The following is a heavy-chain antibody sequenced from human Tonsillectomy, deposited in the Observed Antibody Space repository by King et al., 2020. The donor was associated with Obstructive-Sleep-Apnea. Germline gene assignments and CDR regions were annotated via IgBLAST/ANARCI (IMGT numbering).Heavy chain of an antibody. CDR2: IFAGSAYI. D-gene: IGHD2/OR15-2a*01. V-gene: IGHV3-21*01. CDR3: ARVREYRTHDAFDI. Sequence: EVQLVESGGGLVKPGGSLRLSCAASGFAFSGYTFNWVRQAPGKGLEWVSSIFAGSAYIFYADSVRGRFTISRDDAKDSLYLQVNSLRAQDTAVYYCARVREYRTHDAFDIWGQGTMVTVSS. J-gene: IGHJ3*02. CDR1: GFAFSGYT.